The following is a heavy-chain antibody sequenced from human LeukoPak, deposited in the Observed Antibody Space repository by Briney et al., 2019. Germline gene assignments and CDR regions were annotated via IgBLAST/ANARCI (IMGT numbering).Heavy chain of an antibody. CDR1: GFTVSSNY. Sequence: GGSLRLSCAASGFTVSSNYMNWVRQAPGKGLEWVSVIYGGGGTFYADSVKDRFSISRDNSKNTLFLHMNSLRADDTAVYYCARGKSGSSFAFDIWGQGTMVTVSS. J-gene: IGHJ3*02. D-gene: IGHD6-6*01. CDR2: IYGGGGT. CDR3: ARGKSGSSFAFDI. V-gene: IGHV3-53*01.